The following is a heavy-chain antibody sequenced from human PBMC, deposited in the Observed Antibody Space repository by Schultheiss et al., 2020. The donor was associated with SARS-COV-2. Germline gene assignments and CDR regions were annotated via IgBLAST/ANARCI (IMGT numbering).Heavy chain of an antibody. V-gene: IGHV4-38-2*02. J-gene: IGHJ4*02. CDR1: SYSISRGYY. CDR2: IYHNGAT. CDR3: ALAPGHYGSGSYGY. D-gene: IGHD3-10*01. Sequence: GSLRLSCTVSSYSISRGYYWGWIRQPPGKGLEWIGDIYHNGATYNNPSLKSRVTISVDRSKNQFSLKLSSVTAADTAVYYCALAPGHYGSGSYGYWGQGTLVTVSS.